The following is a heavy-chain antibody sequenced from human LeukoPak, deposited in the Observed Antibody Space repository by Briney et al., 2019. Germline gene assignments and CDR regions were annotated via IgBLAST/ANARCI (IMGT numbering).Heavy chain of an antibody. CDR2: IRYDGSNK. CDR3: AKDDCSASCYSWFDP. V-gene: IGHV3-30*02. D-gene: IGHD2-2*01. J-gene: IGHJ5*02. Sequence: PGGSQRLSCAASGFTFSSYGMHWVRQAPGKGLEWVAFIRYDGSNKYYADSVKGRFTISRDNSKNTLYLQMNSLRAEDTAVYYCAKDDCSASCYSWFDPWGQGTLVTVSS. CDR1: GFTFSSYG.